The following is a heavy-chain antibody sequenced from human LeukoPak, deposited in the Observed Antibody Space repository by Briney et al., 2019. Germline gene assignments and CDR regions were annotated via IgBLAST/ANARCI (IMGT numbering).Heavy chain of an antibody. V-gene: IGHV3-48*04. D-gene: IGHD6-19*01. CDR2: ISGSSSTI. CDR3: AREVSGWRGGAFDL. J-gene: IGHJ3*01. Sequence: GGSLRLSCAASGFTFSSYSMNWVRQAPGKELEWISYISGSSSTIFYADSVKGRFIISRDNAKKSMYLQMNSLRADDTAVYYCAREVSGWRGGAFDLWGQGTMVTVSS. CDR1: GFTFSSYS.